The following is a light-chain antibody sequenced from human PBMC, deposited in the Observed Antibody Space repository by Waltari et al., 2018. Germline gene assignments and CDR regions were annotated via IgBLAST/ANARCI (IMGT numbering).Light chain of an antibody. CDR1: ELPKQY. V-gene: IGLV3-25*03. Sequence: SYELTQPPSVSVSPGQTARITCSGDELPKQYTHWYRQRPGQAPVVVIFKDSQRPSGIPERFSGSSSGTTGTLTITGVQAEDEADYYCQSADSSGAYVFGTGTKVTVL. CDR2: KDS. CDR3: QSADSSGAYV. J-gene: IGLJ1*01.